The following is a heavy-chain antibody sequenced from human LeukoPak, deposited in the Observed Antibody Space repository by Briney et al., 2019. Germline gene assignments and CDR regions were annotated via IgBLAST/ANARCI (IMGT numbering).Heavy chain of an antibody. J-gene: IGHJ4*02. CDR1: GGSINSSSYY. V-gene: IGHV4-39*01. Sequence: PSETLSLTCTVSGGSINSSSYYWGWIRQPPGKGLEWIGSIYYSGSTYYNPSLKSRVTISVDTSKNQFSLKLSSVTAADTAVYYCARQSSGYYLWGQGTLVTVSS. CDR3: ARQSSGYYL. CDR2: IYYSGST. D-gene: IGHD3-22*01.